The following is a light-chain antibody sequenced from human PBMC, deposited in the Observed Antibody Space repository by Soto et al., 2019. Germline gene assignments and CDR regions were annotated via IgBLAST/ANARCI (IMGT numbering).Light chain of an antibody. J-gene: IGKJ1*01. CDR2: KAS. V-gene: IGKV1-5*03. CDR1: QSISGW. Sequence: DIQMTQSPSTVSASVGDRVTIACRASQSISGWLAWYQQKPGKAPKLRIYKASSLKSGVPSRFSGSGSGTEFTLTISSLQPDDFATYYCHQYNSSPWTFGQGTKVEV. CDR3: HQYNSSPWT.